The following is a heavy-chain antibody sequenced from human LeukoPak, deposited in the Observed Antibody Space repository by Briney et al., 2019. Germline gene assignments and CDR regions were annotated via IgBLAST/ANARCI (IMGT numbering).Heavy chain of an antibody. J-gene: IGHJ4*02. D-gene: IGHD3-10*01. CDR2: ISNSGSII. V-gene: IGHV3-48*03. CDR1: GFTFGTYE. CDR3: AKRGPGSPQSGKYYFDY. Sequence: GGSLRLSCAASGFTFGTYEMNWVRQAPGKGLEWVSYISNSGSIIDYADSVKGRFTISRDNSKNTLYLQMNSLRAEDTAVYYCAKRGPGSPQSGKYYFDYWGQGTLVTVSS.